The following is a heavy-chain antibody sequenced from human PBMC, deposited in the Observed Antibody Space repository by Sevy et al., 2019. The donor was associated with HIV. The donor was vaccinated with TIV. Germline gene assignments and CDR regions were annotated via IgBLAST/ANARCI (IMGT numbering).Heavy chain of an antibody. CDR2: ISSSSSYI. D-gene: IGHD3-3*01. Sequence: GGSLRLSCAASGFTFSSYSMNWVRQAPGKGLEWVSSISSSSSYIYYGDSVKGRFTISRDNAKNSLYLQMNSLRAEDTAVYYCARRYDFWSGFAGGNYYMDVWGKGTTVTVSS. CDR3: ARRYDFWSGFAGGNYYMDV. J-gene: IGHJ6*03. CDR1: GFTFSSYS. V-gene: IGHV3-21*01.